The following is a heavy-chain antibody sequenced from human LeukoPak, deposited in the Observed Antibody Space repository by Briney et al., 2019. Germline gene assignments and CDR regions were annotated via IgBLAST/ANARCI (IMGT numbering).Heavy chain of an antibody. D-gene: IGHD2-15*01. V-gene: IGHV3-48*02. CDR1: GFTFSRCG. J-gene: IGHJ4*02. CDR3: TRDSISCSGDTCYSGFDY. CDR2: ISSSSTTI. Sequence: GGSLRLSCAASGFTFSRCGMNWVRQAPGKGLEWVSYISSSSTTIYYADSVKGRFTISRDNAKNSLYLQMNSLRDEDTAVYYCTRDSISCSGDTCYSGFDYWGPGTLVTVSS.